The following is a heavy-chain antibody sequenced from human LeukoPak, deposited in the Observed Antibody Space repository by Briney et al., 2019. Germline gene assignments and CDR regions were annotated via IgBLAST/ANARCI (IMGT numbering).Heavy chain of an antibody. V-gene: IGHV4-59*12. J-gene: IGHJ5*02. Sequence: PSETLSLTCTVSGGSIRSYYWSWIRQAPGKGLEWIGYIYYSGSTTYNPSLKSRVTISVDTSKNQFSLKLSSVTAADTAVYYCARAPQRSYQHNWFDPWGQGTLVTVSS. CDR2: IYYSGST. D-gene: IGHD2-21*01. CDR3: ARAPQRSYQHNWFDP. CDR1: GGSIRSYY.